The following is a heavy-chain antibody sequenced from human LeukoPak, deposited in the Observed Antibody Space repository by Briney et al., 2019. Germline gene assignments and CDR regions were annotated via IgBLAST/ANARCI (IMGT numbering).Heavy chain of an antibody. CDR2: VATDGSYK. J-gene: IGHJ5*02. Sequence: GGSLRLSCAASGFTFSSYSLHWVRQAPGKGLEWVAHVATDGSYKWYADSVKGRFTISRDNSKNTLFLQMNSLRAEDTGVYYCARDAGNSGYGCDLWGQGTLVTVSS. V-gene: IGHV3-30-3*01. D-gene: IGHD5-12*01. CDR3: ARDAGNSGYGCDL. CDR1: GFTFSSYS.